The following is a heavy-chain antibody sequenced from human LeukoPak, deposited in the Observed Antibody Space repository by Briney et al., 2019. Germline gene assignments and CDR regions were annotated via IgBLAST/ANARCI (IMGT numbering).Heavy chain of an antibody. CDR3: AREPLYSGYDYGLNWFDP. V-gene: IGHV1-69*04. D-gene: IGHD5-12*01. CDR2: IIPILGIA. CDR1: GGTFSSYA. J-gene: IGHJ5*02. Sequence: ASVKVSCKASGGTFSSYAISWVRQAPGQGLEWMGRIIPILGIANYAQKFQGRVTITADKSTSTAYMELCSLRSEDTAVYYCAREPLYSGYDYGLNWFDPWGQGTLVTVSS.